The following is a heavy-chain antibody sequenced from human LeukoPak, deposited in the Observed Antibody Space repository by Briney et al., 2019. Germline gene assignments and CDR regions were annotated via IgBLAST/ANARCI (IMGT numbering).Heavy chain of an antibody. J-gene: IGHJ4*02. CDR2: ISPYNGNT. V-gene: IGHV1-18*01. CDR1: GYTFTSYG. CDR3: ARGDGYNYSFDY. D-gene: IGHD5-24*01. Sequence: ASVKVSCKTSGYTFTSYGISWVRQAPGQGLEWMGWISPYNGNTNYVQKLQGRVTMTTDTSTSTAYMELRSLRSDDTAVYYCARGDGYNYSFDYWGQGTLVTVSS.